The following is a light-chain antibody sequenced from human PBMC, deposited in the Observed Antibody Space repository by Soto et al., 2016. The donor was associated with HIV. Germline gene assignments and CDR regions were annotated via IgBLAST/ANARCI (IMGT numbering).Light chain of an antibody. Sequence: DIQMTQSPSTLSASVGDRVTITCRASQGISSWLAWYQQKPGKAPKLLIYKASSLESGVPSRFSGSGSGTEFTLTISSLQPDDFATYYCQQYHSSPPWTFGQGTKVEIK. CDR2: KAS. V-gene: IGKV1-5*03. CDR1: QGISSW. J-gene: IGKJ1*01. CDR3: QQYHSSPPWT.